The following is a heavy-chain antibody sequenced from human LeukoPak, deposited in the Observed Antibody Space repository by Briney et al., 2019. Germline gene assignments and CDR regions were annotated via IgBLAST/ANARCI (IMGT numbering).Heavy chain of an antibody. J-gene: IGHJ4*02. CDR3: ARGATGFCSGTSCLYYFDS. CDR1: VFTFSSYI. CDR2: IASISSYI. Sequence: GGSLRLSCAASVFTFSSYIMNWVRQAPGKGLEWVSSIASISSYIYYGDSVKGRFTISRDNAKNSLYLQMNSLRVEDTAVYYCARGATGFCSGTSCLYYFDSWGQGTLVTVSS. D-gene: IGHD2-2*01. V-gene: IGHV3-21*01.